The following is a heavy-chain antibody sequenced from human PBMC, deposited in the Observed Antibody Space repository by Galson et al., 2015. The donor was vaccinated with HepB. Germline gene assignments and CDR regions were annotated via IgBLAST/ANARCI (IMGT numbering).Heavy chain of an antibody. D-gene: IGHD3-22*01. CDR1: GFTFSSHA. J-gene: IGHJ4*02. CDR3: ARGYYYDSSGYYRLKRQFDY. Sequence: SLRLSCAASGFTFSSHAMHWVRQAPGKGLEWVAVISYDGSNKYYADSVKGRFTISRDNSKNTLYLQMNSLRAEDTAVYYCARGYYYDSSGYYRLKRQFDYWGQGTLVTVSS. CDR2: ISYDGSNK. V-gene: IGHV3-30-3*01.